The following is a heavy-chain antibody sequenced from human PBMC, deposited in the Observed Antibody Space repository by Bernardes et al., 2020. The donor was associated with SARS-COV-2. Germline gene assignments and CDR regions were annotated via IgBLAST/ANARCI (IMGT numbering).Heavy chain of an antibody. CDR3: ARDYGTTSYYYYGMDV. D-gene: IGHD4-17*01. J-gene: IGHJ6*02. CDR2: IYYSGST. V-gene: IGHV4-59*01. Sequence: SETLSLTCTVSGGSISSYYWSWIRQPPGKGLEWIGYIYYSGSTNYNPSLKSRVTISVDTSKNQFSLKLSSVTAADTAVYYCARDYGTTSYYYYGMDVGSQGTTLTVS. CDR1: GGSISSYY.